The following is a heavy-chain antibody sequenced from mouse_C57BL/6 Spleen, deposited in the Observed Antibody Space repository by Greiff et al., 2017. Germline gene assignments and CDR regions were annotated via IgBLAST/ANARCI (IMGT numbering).Heavy chain of an antibody. J-gene: IGHJ2*01. Sequence: QVQLQQSGAELAKPGASVKLSCKASGYTFTSYWMHWVKQRPGQGLEWIGYINPSSGYTKYNQKFKDKATLTADKSSRTAYMQLSSLTYEDSAVYYCARQDGFLLLYYFDYWGQGTTLTVSS. V-gene: IGHV1-7*01. CDR1: GYTFTSYW. CDR3: ARQDGFLLLYYFDY. D-gene: IGHD2-3*01. CDR2: INPSSGYT.